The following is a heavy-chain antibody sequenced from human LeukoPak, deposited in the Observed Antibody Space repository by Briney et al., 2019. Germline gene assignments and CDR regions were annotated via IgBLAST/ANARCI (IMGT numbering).Heavy chain of an antibody. CDR1: GGSISSSSYY. CDR3: ASMNTETTYGY. D-gene: IGHD4-11*01. CDR2: IYHSGST. J-gene: IGHJ4*02. Sequence: SETLPLTCTVSGGSISSSSYYWGWLRQPPGKGLEWIGNIYHSGSTYYNPSLKSRVTISIDTSKNQFSLKLSSVTAADTAVYYCASMNTETTYGYWGQGTLVTVSS. V-gene: IGHV4-39*01.